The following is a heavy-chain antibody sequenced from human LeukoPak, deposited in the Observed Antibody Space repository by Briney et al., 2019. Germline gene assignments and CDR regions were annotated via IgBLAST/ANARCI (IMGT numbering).Heavy chain of an antibody. CDR3: VKGKGIAVTSLDY. D-gene: IGHD6-19*01. Sequence: GGSLRLSCSASGFMFSNYAMHWVRQAPGKGLEYVSAISSNGGSTYYTDSVKGRFTISRDNSKNTLYLQMSSLRAEDTAVYYCVKGKGIAVTSLDYWGQGTLVTVSS. CDR1: GFMFSNYA. V-gene: IGHV3-64D*06. CDR2: ISSNGGST. J-gene: IGHJ4*02.